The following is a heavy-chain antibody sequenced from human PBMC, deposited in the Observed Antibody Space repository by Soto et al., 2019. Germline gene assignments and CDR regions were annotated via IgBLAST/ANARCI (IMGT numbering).Heavy chain of an antibody. CDR3: ARGRAWVGAFDI. V-gene: IGHV4-31*03. CDR1: GGSISSGGYY. J-gene: IGHJ3*02. Sequence: SETLSLTCTVSGGSISSGGYYWSWIRQHPGKGLEWIGYIYYSGSTYYNPSLKSRVTISVDTSKNQFSLKLSSVTAADTAVYYCARGRAWVGAFDIWGQGTMVTVSS. D-gene: IGHD7-27*01. CDR2: IYYSGST.